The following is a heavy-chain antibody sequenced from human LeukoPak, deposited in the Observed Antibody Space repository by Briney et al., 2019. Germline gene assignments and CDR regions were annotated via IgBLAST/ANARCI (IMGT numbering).Heavy chain of an antibody. D-gene: IGHD7-27*01. CDR1: GGSISSGGYC. CDR2: IYYSGTT. J-gene: IGHJ4*02. Sequence: SETLSLTCTVSGGSISSGGYCWSWIRQLPGKGLEWIGYIYYSGTTSYNPSLKSRLTISLDTSENQFSLKLSSVTAADTAVYYCARGSTGDKSNNWGQGTLVTVSS. CDR3: ARGSTGDKSNN. V-gene: IGHV4-31*03.